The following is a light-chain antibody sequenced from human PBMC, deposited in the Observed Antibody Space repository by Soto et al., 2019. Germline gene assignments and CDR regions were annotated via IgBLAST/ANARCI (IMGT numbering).Light chain of an antibody. Sequence: EIVMTRSRVILTGAPGESATLSCRASQSVSRYLAWYQQKPGQAPRLIIYDAYNRATGIPVTFSGSGSGTDFTLTISSLEPEDFAVYYCQQRSNWPPITCGQGTRLEIK. CDR1: QSVSRY. CDR2: DAY. J-gene: IGKJ5*01. V-gene: IGKV3-11*01. CDR3: QQRSNWPPIT.